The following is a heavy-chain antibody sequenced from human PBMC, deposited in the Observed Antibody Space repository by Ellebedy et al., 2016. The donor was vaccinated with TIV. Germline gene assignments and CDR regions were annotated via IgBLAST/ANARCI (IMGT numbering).Heavy chain of an antibody. D-gene: IGHD3-22*01. CDR1: GFTFNSYS. J-gene: IGHJ4*02. CDR2: ISKSDTT. Sequence: PGGSLRLSCAASGFTFNSYSMNWVRQAPGKGLEGISYISKSDTTYYADTVRGRFTLSRDNAKRSLYLQMNSLRIEDTAVYYCEREAMIWIFDSWGQGTLVTVSS. V-gene: IGHV3-48*01. CDR3: EREAMIWIFDS.